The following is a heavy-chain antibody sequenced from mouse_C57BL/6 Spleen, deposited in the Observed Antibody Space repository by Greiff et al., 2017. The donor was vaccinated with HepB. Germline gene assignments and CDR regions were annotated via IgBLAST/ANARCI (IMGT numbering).Heavy chain of an antibody. CDR1: GYAFTNYL. D-gene: IGHD2-3*01. J-gene: IGHJ2*01. CDR2: INPGSGGT. V-gene: IGHV1-54*01. Sequence: VHLVESGAELVRPGTSVKVSCKASGYAFTNYLIEWVKQRPGQGLEWIGVINPGSGGTNYNEKFKGKATLTADKSSSTAYMQLSSLTSEDSAVYFCARFDGYYRWGQGTTLTVSS. CDR3: ARFDGYYR.